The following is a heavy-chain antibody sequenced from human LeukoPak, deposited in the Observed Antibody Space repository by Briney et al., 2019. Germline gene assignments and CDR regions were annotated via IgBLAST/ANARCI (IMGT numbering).Heavy chain of an antibody. CDR2: ISSSSSYI. V-gene: IGHV3-21*01. J-gene: IGHJ3*02. Sequence: KAGGSLRLSCAASGFTFSSYSMNWVRQAPGKGLEWVSSISSSSSYIYYADSVKGRFTISRDNAKNSLYLQMNSLRAEDTAVYYCARLHYDFLSGAFDIWRQGTMVTVSS. CDR3: ARLHYDFLSGAFDI. CDR1: GFTFSSYS. D-gene: IGHD3-3*01.